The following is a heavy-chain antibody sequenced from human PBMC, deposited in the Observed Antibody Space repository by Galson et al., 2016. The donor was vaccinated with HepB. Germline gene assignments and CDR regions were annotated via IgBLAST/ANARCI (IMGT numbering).Heavy chain of an antibody. CDR2: INPNGGDT. J-gene: IGHJ4*02. V-gene: IGHV1-46*01. CDR1: GYDFTTYY. CDR3: ARGLRASAYKY. Sequence: SVKVSCKASGYDFTTYYIHWVRQAPEQGLEWMGVINPNGGDTNYLRKFQGRVTMTSDASTSTVYMELRSLSSDDTSTYYCARGLRASAYKYWGQGTLVIVSS. D-gene: IGHD5-12*01.